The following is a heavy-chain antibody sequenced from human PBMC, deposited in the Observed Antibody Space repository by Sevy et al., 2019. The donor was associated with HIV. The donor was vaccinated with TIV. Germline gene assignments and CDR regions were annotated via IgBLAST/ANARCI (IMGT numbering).Heavy chain of an antibody. Sequence: GGSLRLSCPASGFTFHTYGMKWVRKAPGKGLEWVAKIRQDGNEIYYADSVKGRFTISRDNAMQSLYLEMNNLRVEDSGIYYCARRYFDVWGQGTLVTVSS. CDR2: IRQDGNEI. J-gene: IGHJ4*02. V-gene: IGHV3-7*01. CDR3: ARRYFDV. CDR1: GFTFHTYG.